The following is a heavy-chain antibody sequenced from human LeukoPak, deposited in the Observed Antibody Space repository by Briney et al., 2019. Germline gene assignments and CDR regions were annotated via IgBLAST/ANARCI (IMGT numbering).Heavy chain of an antibody. Sequence: GSSVKVSCKASGGTFSSYAISWVRQAPGQGLEWMGRIIPILGIANYAQKFQGRVTITADKSTSTAYMELSSLRSEDTAVYYCARDNTVYCGGDCYSDYWGQGTLVTVSS. J-gene: IGHJ4*02. D-gene: IGHD2-21*02. CDR3: ARDNTVYCGGDCYSDY. CDR1: GGTFSSYA. CDR2: IIPILGIA. V-gene: IGHV1-69*04.